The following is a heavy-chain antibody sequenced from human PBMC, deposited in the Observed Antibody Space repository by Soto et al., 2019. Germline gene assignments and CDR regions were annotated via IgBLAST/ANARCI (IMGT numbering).Heavy chain of an antibody. CDR1: GGTFSSYA. D-gene: IGHD1-26*01. J-gene: IGHJ6*02. CDR3: ARGLVVGATSYYYGMDV. CDR2: IIPIFGTA. V-gene: IGHV1-69*01. Sequence: QVQLVQSGAEMKKPGSSVKVSCKASGGTFSSYAISWVRQAPGQGLEWMGGIIPIFGTANYAQKFQGRVTITADESTSTAYMELSSLRSEDTAVYYCARGLVVGATSYYYGMDVWGQGTTVTVSS.